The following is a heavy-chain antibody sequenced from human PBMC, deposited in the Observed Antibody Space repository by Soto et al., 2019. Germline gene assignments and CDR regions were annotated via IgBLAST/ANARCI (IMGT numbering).Heavy chain of an antibody. CDR1: SGSISSSNW. V-gene: IGHV4-4*02. CDR2: IYHSGST. D-gene: IGHD2-15*01. J-gene: IGHJ4*02. CDR3: ARGGTVVVVAATGEHTLDY. Sequence: SETLSLTCAVSSGSISSSNWWSCVRQPPGKGLEWIGEIYHSGSTNYNPSLKSRVTISVDKSKNQFSLKLSSVTAADTAVYYCARGGTVVVVAATGEHTLDYWGQGTLVTVSS.